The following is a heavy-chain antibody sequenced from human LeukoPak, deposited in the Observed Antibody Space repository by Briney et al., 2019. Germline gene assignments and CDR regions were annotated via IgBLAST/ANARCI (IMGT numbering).Heavy chain of an antibody. D-gene: IGHD2-15*01. V-gene: IGHV4-34*01. CDR3: ARGRSLDIVVVVAATTPGPIYYFDY. CDR2: INHSGST. CDR1: XGXFSXXY. J-gene: IGHJ4*02. Sequence: XSXTXAVXXGXFSXXYWSWIRQPPGKGLEWIGEINHSGSTNYNPSLKSRVTISVDTSKNQFSLKLSSVTAADTAVYYCARGRSLDIVVVVAATTPGPIYYFDYWGQGTLVTVSS.